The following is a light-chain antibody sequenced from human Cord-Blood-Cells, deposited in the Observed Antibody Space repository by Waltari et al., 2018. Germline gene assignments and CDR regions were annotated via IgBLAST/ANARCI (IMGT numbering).Light chain of an antibody. Sequence: QSALTQPPSASGSPGQSVTISCTGTSSDVGGYHYVSWYQQHPGKAPKIMIYEVSKRPSGVPDRFSGSKSGNTASLTVSGLQAEDEADYYCSSYAGSNNFDVVFGGGTKLTVL. J-gene: IGLJ2*01. V-gene: IGLV2-8*01. CDR3: SSYAGSNNFDVV. CDR2: EVS. CDR1: SSDVGGYHY.